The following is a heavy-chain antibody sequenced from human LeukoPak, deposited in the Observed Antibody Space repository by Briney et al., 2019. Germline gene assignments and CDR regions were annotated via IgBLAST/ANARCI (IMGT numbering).Heavy chain of an antibody. CDR1: GGSISSCY. CDR2: IYYSGST. V-gene: IGHV4-59*12. CDR3: ATQRGYSPEPGYFDL. Sequence: SETLSLTCTVSGGSISSCYWSWIRQPPGKGLEWIGYIYYSGSTNYNPSLKSRVTISVDTSKNQFSLKLSSVTAADTAVYYCATQRGYSPEPGYFDLWGRGTLVTVSS. D-gene: IGHD5-18*01. J-gene: IGHJ2*01.